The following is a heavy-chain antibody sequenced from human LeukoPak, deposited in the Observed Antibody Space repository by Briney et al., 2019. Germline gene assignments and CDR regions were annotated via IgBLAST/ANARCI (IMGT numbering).Heavy chain of an antibody. V-gene: IGHV3-30*18. D-gene: IGHD3-22*01. CDR2: ISYDGSNK. CDR1: GFTFSSYG. Sequence: GGSLRLSCAASGFTFSSYGMHWVRQAPGKGLEWVAVISYDGSNKYNADSVKGRFTISRDNSKNTLYLKMNSPRAGDTAVYYCAKDRDSSGYIDYWGQGTLVTVSS. CDR3: AKDRDSSGYIDY. J-gene: IGHJ4*02.